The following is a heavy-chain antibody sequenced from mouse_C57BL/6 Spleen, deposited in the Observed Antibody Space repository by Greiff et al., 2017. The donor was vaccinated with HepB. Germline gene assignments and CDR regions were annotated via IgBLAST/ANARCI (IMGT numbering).Heavy chain of an antibody. CDR2: IYPGSGST. Sequence: VQLQQPGAELVKPGASVKMSCKASGYTFTSYWITWVKQRPGQGLEWIGDIYPGSGSTNYNEKFKSKATLTVDTSSSTAYMQLSSLTSEDSAVYYCARRGIYSNYVGYFDYWGQGTTLTVSS. CDR1: GYTFTSYW. V-gene: IGHV1-55*01. J-gene: IGHJ2*01. CDR3: ARRGIYSNYVGYFDY. D-gene: IGHD2-5*01.